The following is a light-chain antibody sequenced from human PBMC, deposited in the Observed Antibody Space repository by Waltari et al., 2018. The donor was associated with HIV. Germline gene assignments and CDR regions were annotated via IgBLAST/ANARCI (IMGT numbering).Light chain of an antibody. J-gene: IGLJ1*01. Sequence: QSVLTQPPSASGTPGHRVTISCSGSSSNIENDNVYWYQQLTGAAPRLLIYKDTQRPSGVRYRFTGSKSGTSASLAISGLRSEDEADYYCVGWDSRLSGYVFGTGTKVTVL. CDR2: KDT. CDR3: VGWDSRLSGYV. CDR1: SSNIENDN. V-gene: IGLV1-47*01.